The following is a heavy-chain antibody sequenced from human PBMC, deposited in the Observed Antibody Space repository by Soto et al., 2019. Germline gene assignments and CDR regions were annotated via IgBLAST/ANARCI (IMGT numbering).Heavy chain of an antibody. J-gene: IGHJ4*02. V-gene: IGHV2-5*02. CDR2: IYWDDDK. Sequence: QITLKESGPTVVKPTETLTLTCTFSGFSLTTSGVGVGWVRQSPGKAPEWLALIYWDDDKRYSTSLKSRLTTTTDTSKNLVVLTMANVDPADTATYYCAHRVLRTVFGLVTTTAIYFDFWGQGTPVVVSS. CDR1: GFSLTTSGVG. CDR3: AHRVLRTVFGLVTTTAIYFDF. D-gene: IGHD3-3*01.